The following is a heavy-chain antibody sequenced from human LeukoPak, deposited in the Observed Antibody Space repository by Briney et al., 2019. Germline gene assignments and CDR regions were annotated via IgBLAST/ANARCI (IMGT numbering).Heavy chain of an antibody. D-gene: IGHD6-19*01. CDR3: AKDLWIAVAGTGY. CDR1: GFTFSTYA. J-gene: IGHJ4*02. V-gene: IGHV3-23*01. Sequence: SGGSLRLSCAASGFTFSTYAMSWVRQAPGKGLECVSTIGYGGSGTYYADSVKGRFTISRDNSKNTLYLQMNSLRAEDTAIYFCAKDLWIAVAGTGYWGQGSLVTVSS. CDR2: IGYGGSGT.